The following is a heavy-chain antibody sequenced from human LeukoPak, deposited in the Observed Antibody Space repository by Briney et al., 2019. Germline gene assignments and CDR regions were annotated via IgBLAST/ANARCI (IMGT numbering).Heavy chain of an antibody. CDR3: ARGRGDRRFARFDY. CDR2: INHSGST. V-gene: IGHV4-34*01. CDR1: GGSFSGYY. J-gene: IGHJ4*02. D-gene: IGHD3-10*01. Sequence: SETLSLTCAVYGGSFSGYYWSWIRQPPGKGLEWIGEINHSGSTNYNPSLKSRVTISVDTSKNQFSLKLSSVTAADTAVYYCARGRGDRRFARFDYWGQGTLVTVSS.